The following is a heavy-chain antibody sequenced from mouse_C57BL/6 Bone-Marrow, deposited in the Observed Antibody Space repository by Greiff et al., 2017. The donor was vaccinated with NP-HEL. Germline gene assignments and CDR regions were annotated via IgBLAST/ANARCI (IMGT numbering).Heavy chain of an antibody. CDR1: GYAFSSSW. CDR3: ARGDGSSYDYFDY. D-gene: IGHD1-1*01. V-gene: IGHV1-82*01. J-gene: IGHJ2*01. CDR2: IYPGDGDT. Sequence: QVHVKQSGPELVKPGASVKISCKASGYAFSSSWMNWVKQRPGKGLEWIGRIYPGDGDTNYTRKFKGKATLTAAKSSSTAYMQLSSLTSEDSAVYFCARGDGSSYDYFDYWGQGTTLTVSS.